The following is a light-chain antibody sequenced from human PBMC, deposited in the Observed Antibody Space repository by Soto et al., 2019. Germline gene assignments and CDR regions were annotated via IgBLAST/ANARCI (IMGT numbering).Light chain of an antibody. V-gene: IGLV2-14*01. Sequence: QSALTQPASVSGSPGQSITISCTGTSSDVGGYNYVSWYQQHPGKAPKLMIYDVSNRPSGVSNRFSGSKSGNTASLTISGLQAEDEADYYCSSYTSSSTLLFGTGPSSPS. CDR3: SSYTSSSTLL. CDR1: SSDVGGYNY. J-gene: IGLJ1*01. CDR2: DVS.